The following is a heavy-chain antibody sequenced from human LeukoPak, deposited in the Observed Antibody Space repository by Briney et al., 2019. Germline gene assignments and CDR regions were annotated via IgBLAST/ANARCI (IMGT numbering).Heavy chain of an antibody. CDR3: ARRGVYCRSTSCYYFDY. Sequence: GESLKISCKGSGYSFTSYWIGWVRQMPGKGLEWMGMIYPGDSDTRYSPSFQGQVTISADKSISTAYLQWTSLQASDTAMYYCARRGVYCRSTSCYYFDYWGQGTLVTVSS. D-gene: IGHD2-2*01. J-gene: IGHJ4*02. CDR2: IYPGDSDT. CDR1: GYSFTSYW. V-gene: IGHV5-51*01.